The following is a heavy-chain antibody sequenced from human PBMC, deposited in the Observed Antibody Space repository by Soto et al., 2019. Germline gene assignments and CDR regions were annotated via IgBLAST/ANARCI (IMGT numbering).Heavy chain of an antibody. Sequence: GESLKISCKGSGYSFTSYWIGWVRQMPGKGLEWMGIIYPGDSDTRYSPSFQGQVTISADKSISTAYLQWSSLKASDTAMYYCARRYCSSTSCYDAFDIWGQGTMVTVSS. CDR1: GYSFTSYW. J-gene: IGHJ3*02. CDR3: ARRYCSSTSCYDAFDI. CDR2: IYPGDSDT. V-gene: IGHV5-51*01. D-gene: IGHD2-2*01.